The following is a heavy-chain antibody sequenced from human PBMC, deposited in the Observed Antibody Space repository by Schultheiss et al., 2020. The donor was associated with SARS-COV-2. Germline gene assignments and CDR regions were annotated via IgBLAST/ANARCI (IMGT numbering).Heavy chain of an antibody. CDR3: ARDQYDSSGFGFDP. D-gene: IGHD3-22*01. V-gene: IGHV3-7*03. CDR1: GFTFSSYW. Sequence: GGSLRLSCAASGFTFSSYWMSWVRQAPGKGLEWVANIKQDGSEKYYVDSVKGRFTISRDNAKNSLYLQMNSLRAEDTAVYYCARDQYDSSGFGFDPWGQGTLVTVS. CDR2: IKQDGSEK. J-gene: IGHJ5*02.